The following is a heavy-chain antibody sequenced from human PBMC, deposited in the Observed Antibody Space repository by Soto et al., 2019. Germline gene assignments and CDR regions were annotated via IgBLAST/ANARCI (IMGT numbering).Heavy chain of an antibody. Sequence: EVQLLESGGGLVQPGGSLRLSCAASGFTFSSYAMNWVRQAPGKGLEWVSTVTGSGGSTYYADSVRGRFTISRDNSKNTLWRQMNSLRADDTAVYYCARSHGNPLFDYWGQGTLVTVSS. CDR1: GFTFSSYA. J-gene: IGHJ4*02. CDR3: ARSHGNPLFDY. V-gene: IGHV3-23*01. CDR2: VTGSGGST.